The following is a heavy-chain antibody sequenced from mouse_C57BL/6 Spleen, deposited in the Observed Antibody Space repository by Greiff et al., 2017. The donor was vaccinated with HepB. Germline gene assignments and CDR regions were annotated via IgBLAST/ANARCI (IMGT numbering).Heavy chain of an antibody. CDR2: IWRGGST. J-gene: IGHJ4*01. V-gene: IGHV2-5*01. CDR3: AQSSHYYAMDY. Sequence: QVQLQQSGPGLVQPSQSLSITCTVSGFSFTSYGVHWVRQSPGKGLEWLGVIWRGGSTDYNAAFMSRLSITTDNSKSQVFFKMNSLQADDTAIYYCAQSSHYYAMDYWGQGTSVTVSS. CDR1: GFSFTSYG.